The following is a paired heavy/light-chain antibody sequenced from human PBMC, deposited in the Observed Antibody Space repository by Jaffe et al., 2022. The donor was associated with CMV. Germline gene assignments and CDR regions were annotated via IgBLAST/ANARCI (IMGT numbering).Heavy chain of an antibody. CDR3: AGDLGSAGGAFSI. V-gene: IGHV4-59*01. Sequence: QVQLQESGPGLVKPSETLSLTCSVSGGSISSYYWSWIRQPPGKGLEWIGYIYYSGTTNYNPSLKSRITISIDTSKNQFSLKLTSVTAADTAVYYCAGDLGSAGGAFSIWGQGTMVTVSS. J-gene: IGHJ3*02. D-gene: IGHD6-19*01. CDR1: GGSISSYY. CDR2: IYYSGTT.
Light chain of an antibody. CDR2: LNSDGRH. V-gene: IGLV4-69*01. CDR1: SGHSSYA. CDR3: QSWGTGIRV. Sequence: QLVLTQSPSASASLGASVKLTCTLSSGHSSYAIAWLQQQPEKGPRYLMKLNSDGRHSKGDGIPERFSGSSSGAERYLTISSLQSEDEADYYCQSWGTGIRVFGGGTKLTVL. J-gene: IGLJ3*02.